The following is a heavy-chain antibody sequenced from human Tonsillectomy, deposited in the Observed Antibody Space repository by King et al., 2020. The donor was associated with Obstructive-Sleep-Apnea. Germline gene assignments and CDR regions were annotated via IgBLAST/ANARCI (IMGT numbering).Heavy chain of an antibody. Sequence: VQLQESGPGLVKPSETLSLTCTVSGGSISSYYWSWIRQPPGKGLEWIGYIYYSGSTNYNPSLKSRVTISVDTSKNQFSLKLSSVTAADTAVYYCARPSYCSSTSCPEGAFDIWGHGTMVTVSS. D-gene: IGHD2-2*01. J-gene: IGHJ3*02. V-gene: IGHV4-59*01. CDR2: IYYSGST. CDR1: GGSISSYY. CDR3: ARPSYCSSTSCPEGAFDI.